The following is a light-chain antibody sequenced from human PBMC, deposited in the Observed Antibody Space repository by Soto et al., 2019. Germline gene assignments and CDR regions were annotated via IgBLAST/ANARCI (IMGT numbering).Light chain of an antibody. CDR2: AAS. Sequence: DIQMTQSPSSVSASVGDRVTITCRASQDVSSWLAWYQQKPGKAPKLMISAASTLQSGVPSRFSGRGSGTHFTLTISSLQAEDCATYYCQQANSFPLTFGGGTKVEIK. CDR1: QDVSSW. J-gene: IGKJ4*01. CDR3: QQANSFPLT. V-gene: IGKV1D-12*01.